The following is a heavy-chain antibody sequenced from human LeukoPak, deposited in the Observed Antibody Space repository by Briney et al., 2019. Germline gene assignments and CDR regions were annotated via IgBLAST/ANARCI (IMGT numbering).Heavy chain of an antibody. D-gene: IGHD1-26*01. CDR2: ISYDGSNK. Sequence: GGSLRLSCAASGFTFSSYGMHWVRQAPGKGLEWVAVISYDGSNKYYADSVKGRFTISRDNSKNTLYLQMNSLRAEDTAVYYCAREESGSYYDWGQGTLVTVSS. CDR1: GFTFSSYG. J-gene: IGHJ4*02. CDR3: AREESGSYYD. V-gene: IGHV3-30*03.